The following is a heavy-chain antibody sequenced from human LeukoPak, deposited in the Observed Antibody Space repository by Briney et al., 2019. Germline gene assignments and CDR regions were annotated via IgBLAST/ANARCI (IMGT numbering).Heavy chain of an antibody. CDR3: AKDSFWSGSYFRYFDY. J-gene: IGHJ4*02. Sequence: GGSVRLSCAASGFTFSSYGMHWVRQAPGKGLEWVAVIWYDGSNKYYADSVKGLFTISRDNSKNTLYLQMTSLRAEDTAVYYCAKDSFWSGSYFRYFDYWGQGTLVTVSS. CDR2: IWYDGSNK. CDR1: GFTFSSYG. D-gene: IGHD1-26*01. V-gene: IGHV3-33*06.